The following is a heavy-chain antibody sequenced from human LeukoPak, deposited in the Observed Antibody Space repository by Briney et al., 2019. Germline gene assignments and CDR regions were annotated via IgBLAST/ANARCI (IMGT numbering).Heavy chain of an antibody. CDR3: ASVGLRLGELSFSPYYFDY. V-gene: IGHV4-34*01. J-gene: IGHJ4*02. CDR1: GGSFSGYY. CDR2: INHSGST. Sequence: SETLSLTCAVYGGSFSGYYWSWIRQPPGKGLEWIGEINHSGSTNYNPSLKSRVTISVDTSKNQFSLKLSSVTAADTAVYYCASVGLRLGELSFSPYYFDYWGQGTLVTVSS. D-gene: IGHD3-16*02.